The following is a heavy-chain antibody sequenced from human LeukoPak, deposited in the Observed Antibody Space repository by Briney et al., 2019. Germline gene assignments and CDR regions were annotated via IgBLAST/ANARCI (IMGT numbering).Heavy chain of an antibody. CDR1: GFTFSSHG. Sequence: PGRSLRLSCAAFGFTFSSHGMHWVRQAPGKGLEGVAVMSDDGRTEYYADSVKGRFTISRDNSKNTVSLQMNSLIDDDTAVFYCTKEGATGSRYNFDYWGQGTLVTVSS. J-gene: IGHJ4*02. CDR3: TKEGATGSRYNFDY. D-gene: IGHD2-15*01. CDR2: MSDDGRTE. V-gene: IGHV3-30*18.